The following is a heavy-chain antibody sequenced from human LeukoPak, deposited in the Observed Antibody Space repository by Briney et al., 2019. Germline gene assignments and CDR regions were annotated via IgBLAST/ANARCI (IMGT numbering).Heavy chain of an antibody. V-gene: IGHV4-59*08. CDR2: IYYSGST. CDR3: AKSVVVATTRLGPFDP. D-gene: IGHD3-22*01. Sequence: SETLSLTCSVSGGSISSYYWSWIRQPPGKGLEWIGYIYYSGSTNYNPSLKSRVTISVDTSKNQFSLKLSSVTAADMAVYYCAKSVVVATTRLGPFDPWGQGTMVTVSS. J-gene: IGHJ3*01. CDR1: GGSISSYY.